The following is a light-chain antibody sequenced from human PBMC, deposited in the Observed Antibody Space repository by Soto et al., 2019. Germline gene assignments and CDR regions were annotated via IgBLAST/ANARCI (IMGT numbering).Light chain of an antibody. V-gene: IGKV3-11*01. J-gene: IGKJ5*01. CDR2: DAS. CDR3: QQRKNWQVT. CDR1: QSVSSY. Sequence: EIVLTQSPVIVSLSSGERATLSCRASQSVSSYLAWYQQKPGQAPRLLIYDASNRATGIPARFSGSGSGTDFTLTISSLEPEDFAVYYCQQRKNWQVTFGQGTRLETK.